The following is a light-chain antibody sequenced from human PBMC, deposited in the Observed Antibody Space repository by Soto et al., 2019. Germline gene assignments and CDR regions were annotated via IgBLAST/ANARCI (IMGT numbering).Light chain of an antibody. J-gene: IGKJ4*01. V-gene: IGKV1-39*01. Sequence: DIQMTQSPSSLSASVGDRGTITCRASQSISTYLHWYQQKPGKAPNLLIYAASTLQSGVPSRFSGSGSGTDFTLTISSLQPEDFATYFCQHGYSTPLTLGGGTKVDTK. CDR2: AAS. CDR1: QSISTY. CDR3: QHGYSTPLT.